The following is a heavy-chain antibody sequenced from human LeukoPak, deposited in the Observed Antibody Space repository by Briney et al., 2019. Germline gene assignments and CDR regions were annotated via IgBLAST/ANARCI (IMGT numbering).Heavy chain of an antibody. D-gene: IGHD6-19*01. CDR1: GFTFSSYG. Sequence: GGSLRLSCAASGFTFSSYGMHWVRQAPGKGLEWAAVISCDGSNKYYADSVKGRFTISRDNSKNTLYLQMNSLRAEDTAVYYCAEDYSSGWYGYFQHWGQGTLVTVSS. V-gene: IGHV3-30*18. CDR2: ISCDGSNK. CDR3: AEDYSSGWYGYFQH. J-gene: IGHJ1*01.